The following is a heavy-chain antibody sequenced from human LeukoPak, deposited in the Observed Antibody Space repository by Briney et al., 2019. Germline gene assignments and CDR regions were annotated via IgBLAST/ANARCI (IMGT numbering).Heavy chain of an antibody. CDR3: ARETSFRDCSSTSCYYYYYMDV. CDR2: INQDGSEK. J-gene: IGHJ6*03. Sequence: GGSLRLSCAASGFTFSSYWISWVRQAPGKGLEWVAKINQDGSEKYYVDSVKGRFTISRDNAKNSLYMQMNSLRAEDTAVYFCARETSFRDCSSTSCYYYYYMDVWGKGTTVTVSS. D-gene: IGHD2-2*01. CDR1: GFTFSSYW. V-gene: IGHV3-7*01.